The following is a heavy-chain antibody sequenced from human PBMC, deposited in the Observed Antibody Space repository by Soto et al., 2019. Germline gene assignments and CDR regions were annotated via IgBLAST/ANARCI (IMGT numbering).Heavy chain of an antibody. J-gene: IGHJ6*02. CDR3: AGDLRQIAYSSGRREFYYYGMDV. D-gene: IGHD6-19*01. CDR1: GGSISGYY. CDR2: IYYSGST. V-gene: IGHV4-59*01. Sequence: SEALSLTCTVSGGSISGYYWSWIRQPPGKGLEWIGYIYYSGSTQYNPSLKSRVSMSVATSKTQFSLKLSSVTAADTAVYYCAGDLRQIAYSSGRREFYYYGMDVWGQGTKVTVCS.